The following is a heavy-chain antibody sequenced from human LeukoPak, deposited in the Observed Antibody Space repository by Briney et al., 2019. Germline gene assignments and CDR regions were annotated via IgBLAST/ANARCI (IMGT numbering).Heavy chain of an antibody. CDR2: ITSSGGNA. D-gene: IGHD2-2*01. V-gene: IGHV3-23*01. CDR1: GFTVSSNY. CDR3: AKEITYCSRTSCYVYWYFDL. J-gene: IGHJ2*01. Sequence: GGSLRLSCAASGFTVSSNYMTWVRQAPGKGLDWVSGITSSGGNADYADSVKGRFTISRDNSKNTLYLQMNSLRAEDTAVYYCAKEITYCSRTSCYVYWYFDLWGRGTLVTVSS.